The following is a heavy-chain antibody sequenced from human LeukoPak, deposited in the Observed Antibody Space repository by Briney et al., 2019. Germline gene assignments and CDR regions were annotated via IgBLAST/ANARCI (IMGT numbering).Heavy chain of an antibody. CDR2: ISDRGTS. V-gene: IGHV1-2*02. CDR1: GYTFTAYH. J-gene: IGHJ6*02. Sequence: ASVKVSCKASGYTFTAYHIHWVRQAPGQGLEWMGYISDRGTSKSAQKFQDRVTVTRDTSITTAYMELNRLKSDDSAVYYCARVHMGDYGMDVWGQGTTVTVSS. CDR3: ARVHMGDYGMDV.